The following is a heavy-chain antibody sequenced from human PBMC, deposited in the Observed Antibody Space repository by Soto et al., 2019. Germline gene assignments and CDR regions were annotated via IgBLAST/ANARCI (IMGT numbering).Heavy chain of an antibody. CDR3: ANAEHPRRSIGFVY. CDR1: GFTFASYV. Sequence: GGSLRLSCAGSGFTFASYVMTWVRQAPGKGLEWVSSISATGGSTYYAGSVKGRFTISRDNSKNTLYLQMNSLRAEDTAIYYCANAEHPRRSIGFVYGGQGTLVTVSS. CDR2: ISATGGST. D-gene: IGHD3-16*02. J-gene: IGHJ4*02. V-gene: IGHV3-23*01.